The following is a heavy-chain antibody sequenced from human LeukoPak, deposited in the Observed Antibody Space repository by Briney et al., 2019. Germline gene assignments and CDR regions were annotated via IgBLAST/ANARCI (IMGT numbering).Heavy chain of an antibody. CDR2: INPNSVDG. D-gene: IGHD2-2*01. V-gene: IGHV1-2*02. J-gene: IGHJ4*02. CDR1: GYPFTGYY. CDR3: ARSQYRLPFDY. Sequence: GASVKVSCKPSGYPFTGYYIHWVRQAPGQGLEWMGWINPNSVDGDYAQKFQGRVTMTRDTSISTAYMELSSLRSDDTAVYYCARSQYRLPFDYWGQGTLVTVSS.